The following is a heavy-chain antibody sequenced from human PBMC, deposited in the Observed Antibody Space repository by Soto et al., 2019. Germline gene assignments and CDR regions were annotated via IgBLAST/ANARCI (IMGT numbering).Heavy chain of an antibody. D-gene: IGHD3-22*01. CDR2: IYYSGST. J-gene: IGHJ4*02. V-gene: IGHV4-59*01. CDR3: ARGAYYYDSSGYFPFFYYFDY. CDR1: GGSISSYY. Sequence: SETLSLTCTVSGGSISSYYWSWIRQPPGKGLEWIGYIYYSGSTNYNPSLKSRVTISVDTSKNQFSLKLSSVTAADTAVYYCARGAYYYDSSGYFPFFYYFDYWGQGTLVTVSS.